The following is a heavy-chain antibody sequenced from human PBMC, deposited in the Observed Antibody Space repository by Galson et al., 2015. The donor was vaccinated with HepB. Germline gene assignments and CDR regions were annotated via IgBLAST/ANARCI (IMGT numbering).Heavy chain of an antibody. CDR3: AKSGIIAAPTAYYWYFDL. V-gene: IGHV3-23*01. CDR1: GFTFSSYA. CDR2: ISGSGGST. J-gene: IGHJ2*01. Sequence: SLRLSCAASGFTFSSYAMSWVRQAPGKGLEWVSAISGSGGSTYYADSVKGRFTISRDNSKNTLYLQMNSLRAEDTAVYYCAKSGIIAAPTAYYWYFDLWGRGTLVTVSS. D-gene: IGHD6-6*01.